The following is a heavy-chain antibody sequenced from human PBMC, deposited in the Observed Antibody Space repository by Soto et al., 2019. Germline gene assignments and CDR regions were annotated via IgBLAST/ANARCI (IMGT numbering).Heavy chain of an antibody. D-gene: IGHD3-16*01. V-gene: IGHV4-34*01. CDR2: TDQSGGT. J-gene: IGHJ4*02. CDR3: AIGRGGNKY. Sequence: QVQLQQWGTGLLKSSETLSLNCAVYGGSFSPYYWSWVRQPPGKGLEWIGETDQSGGTYYNPSLKSRVTVSLGTSKNQFSLEVKSVTAADTAVYYCAIGRGGNKYWGQGTLVTVSS. CDR1: GGSFSPYY.